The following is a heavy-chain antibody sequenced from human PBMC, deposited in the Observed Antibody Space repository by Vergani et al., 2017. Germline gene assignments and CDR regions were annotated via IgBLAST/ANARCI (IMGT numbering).Heavy chain of an antibody. J-gene: IGHJ2*01. V-gene: IGHV3-48*03. CDR3: ARDVHPGRRNWYFDL. Sequence: EVQLVESGGGLVQPGGSLRLSCAASGFTFSSYEMNWVRQAPGKGLEWVSYISSSGSTIYYADSVKGRFTISKDKAKNSLYLQMNTLRADDTAVYYCARDVHPGRRNWYFDLWGRGTLVTVSS. CDR2: ISSSGSTI. D-gene: IGHD1-14*01. CDR1: GFTFSSYE.